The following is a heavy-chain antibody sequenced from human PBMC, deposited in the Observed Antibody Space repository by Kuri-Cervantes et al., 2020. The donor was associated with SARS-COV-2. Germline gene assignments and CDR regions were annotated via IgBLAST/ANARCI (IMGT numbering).Heavy chain of an antibody. D-gene: IGHD4-17*01. Sequence: ASVKVSCKASGYTFTSYGISWVRQAPGQGLEWMGWISADNGNTNYAQKVQGRVTMTTDTSTSTAYMELRSLRSDDTAVYYCARVLGSDVYGAVPNDYWGQGTQVTVSS. J-gene: IGHJ4*02. V-gene: IGHV1-18*01. CDR3: ARVLGSDVYGAVPNDY. CDR2: ISADNGNT. CDR1: GYTFTSYG.